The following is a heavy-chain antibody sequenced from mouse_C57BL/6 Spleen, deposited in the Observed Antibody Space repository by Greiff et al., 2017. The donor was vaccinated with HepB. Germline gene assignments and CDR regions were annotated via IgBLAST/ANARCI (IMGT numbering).Heavy chain of an antibody. Sequence: VQRVESGPELVKPGASVKISCKASGYAFSSSWMNWVKQRPGKGLEWIGRIYPGDGDTNYNGKFKGKATLTADKSSSTAYMQLSSLTSEDSAVYFCAARGYYAMDYWGQGTSVTVSS. CDR3: AARGYYAMDY. J-gene: IGHJ4*01. CDR1: GYAFSSSW. V-gene: IGHV1-82*01. CDR2: IYPGDGDT.